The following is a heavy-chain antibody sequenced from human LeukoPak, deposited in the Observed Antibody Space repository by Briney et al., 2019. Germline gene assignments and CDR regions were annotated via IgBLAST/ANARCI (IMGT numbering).Heavy chain of an antibody. CDR1: GGTFSSYA. Sequence: ASVKVSCKASGGTFSSYAISWVRQAPGQGLEWMGRINPNSGGTNYAQKFQGRVTMTRDTSISTAYMELSRLRSDDTAVYYCARGMSRQWLVPWGQGTLVTVSS. D-gene: IGHD6-19*01. CDR3: ARGMSRQWLVP. V-gene: IGHV1-2*06. CDR2: INPNSGGT. J-gene: IGHJ5*02.